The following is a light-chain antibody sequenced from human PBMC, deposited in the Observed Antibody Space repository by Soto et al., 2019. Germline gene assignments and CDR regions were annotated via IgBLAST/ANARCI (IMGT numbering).Light chain of an antibody. Sequence: QPVLTQSPSASASLGASVKLTCTLSSGHSSYAIAWHQQQPEKGPRYLMNLNSDGSHSKGDGIPDRFSGSSSGAGRYLTISSLQSEDEADYYCQTWGTGIQIFGGGTKLTVL. CDR3: QTWGTGIQI. J-gene: IGLJ2*01. CDR2: LNSDGSH. V-gene: IGLV4-69*01. CDR1: SGHSSYA.